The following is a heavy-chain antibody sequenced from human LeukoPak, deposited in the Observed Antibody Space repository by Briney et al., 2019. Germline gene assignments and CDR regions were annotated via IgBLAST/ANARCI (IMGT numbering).Heavy chain of an antibody. V-gene: IGHV1-46*01. Sequence: ASVKVSCKASGYTFTGYYMHWVRQAPGQGLEWMGIINPSGGSTSYAQKFQGRVTMTRDTSTSTVYMELSSLRSEDTAVYYCARLHRPTSRDGYNYSDDYWGQGTLVTVSS. D-gene: IGHD5-24*01. J-gene: IGHJ4*02. CDR3: ARLHRPTSRDGYNYSDDY. CDR2: INPSGGST. CDR1: GYTFTGYY.